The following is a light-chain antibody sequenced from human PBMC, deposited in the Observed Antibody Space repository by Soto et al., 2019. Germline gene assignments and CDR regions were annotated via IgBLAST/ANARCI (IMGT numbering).Light chain of an antibody. V-gene: IGKV1-9*01. CDR2: SAS. CDR1: QALSNY. J-gene: IGKJ4*01. CDR3: QQLSRYPLT. Sequence: DIQLTQSPSVLSASVGDTFTITCLASQALSNYLAWYQQKPGKAPDLLIYSASTLQSGVPSRFSGSGSETEFSLTIRALQPEEFATYYCQQLSRYPLTFGGGTKVDIK.